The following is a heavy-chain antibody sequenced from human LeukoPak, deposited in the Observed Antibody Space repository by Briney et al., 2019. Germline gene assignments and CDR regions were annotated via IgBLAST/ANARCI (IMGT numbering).Heavy chain of an antibody. Sequence: RASVKVSCKASGYTFTGYYMHWVRQAPGQGLEWMGWINPNSGGTNYAQKFQGRVTMTRDTSISTAYMELSRLRSDDTAVYYCARDVAAAGTKLNWFDPWGQGTLVTVSS. CDR2: INPNSGGT. V-gene: IGHV1-2*02. D-gene: IGHD6-13*01. J-gene: IGHJ5*02. CDR1: GYTFTGYY. CDR3: ARDVAAAGTKLNWFDP.